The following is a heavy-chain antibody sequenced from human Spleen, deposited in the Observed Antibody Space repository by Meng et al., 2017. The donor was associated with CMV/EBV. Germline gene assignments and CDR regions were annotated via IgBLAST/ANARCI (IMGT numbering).Heavy chain of an antibody. V-gene: IGHV3-20*04. CDR2: VNWNGGKT. D-gene: IGHD1-7*01. CDR3: ARGNWNYIGSDY. CDR1: GFTFDDHG. J-gene: IGHJ4*02. Sequence: SCAACGFTFDDHGMNWVRQAPGKGLEWVSGVNWNGGKTGYADSVKGRFTISRDNAKKSLYLQMNSLRAEDTALYYCARGNWNYIGSDYWGQGTLVTVSS.